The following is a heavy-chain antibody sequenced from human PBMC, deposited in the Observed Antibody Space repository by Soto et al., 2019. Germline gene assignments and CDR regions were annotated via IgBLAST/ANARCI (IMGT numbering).Heavy chain of an antibody. CDR2: INAGNGNT. D-gene: IGHD2-15*01. V-gene: IGHV1-3*01. J-gene: IGHJ6*03. CDR3: ARDRFGYCSGGSCYYYMDV. CDR1: GYTFTSYA. Sequence: ASVKVSCKASGYTFTSYAMHWVRQAPGQRLEWMGWINAGNGNTKYSQKLQGRVTITRDTSASTAFMELSSLRSEDTAVYYCARDRFGYCSGGSCYYYMDVWGKGTTVTVSS.